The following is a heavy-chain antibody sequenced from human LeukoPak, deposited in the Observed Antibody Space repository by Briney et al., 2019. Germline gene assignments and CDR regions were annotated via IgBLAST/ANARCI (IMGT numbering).Heavy chain of an antibody. CDR1: GFTFSTYH. J-gene: IGHJ3*02. D-gene: IGHD3-22*01. Sequence: GGSLRLSCAASGFTFSTYHMNWVRLAPGKGLEWVSYISSSSSYIYYADSVKGRFTISRDNSKNTLYLQMNSLRAEDTAVYYCAKEGSGYYDDAFDIWGQGTMVTVSS. CDR2: ISSSSSYI. V-gene: IGHV3-21*04. CDR3: AKEGSGYYDDAFDI.